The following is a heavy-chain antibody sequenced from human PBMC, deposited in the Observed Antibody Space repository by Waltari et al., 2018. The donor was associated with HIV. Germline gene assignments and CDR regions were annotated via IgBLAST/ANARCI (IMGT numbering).Heavy chain of an antibody. CDR1: GFTFSSCG. V-gene: IGHV3-33*01. J-gene: IGHJ6*02. CDR2: IWDDGMSK. CDR3: ARGIPQSNWGHYYYGMDV. D-gene: IGHD7-27*01. Sequence: QVQLVESGGGVVQPGRSLRLSCAASGFTFSSCGMHWVRQAPGKWVGWMEIIWDDGMSKYYGAAVKGRFTSSRDNSKNTLYLQMNSLRDEDTAVYYCARGIPQSNWGHYYYGMDVWGQGTTVTVSS.